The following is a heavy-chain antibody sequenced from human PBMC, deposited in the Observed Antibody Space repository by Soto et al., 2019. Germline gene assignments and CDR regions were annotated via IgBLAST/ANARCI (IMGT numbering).Heavy chain of an antibody. V-gene: IGHV1-24*01. D-gene: IGHD6-19*01. CDR1: GYTLTELS. CDR3: APAGPEKWLHGDVFDI. Sequence: GASVNVSGKISGYTLTELSMHWVRQAPGKGLAWMGGFDPEDGETIYAQKFQGRVTMTEDTSTDTAYMELSSLRSEDTAVYYCAPAGPEKWLHGDVFDIGGQGTMVPVS. J-gene: IGHJ3*02. CDR2: FDPEDGET.